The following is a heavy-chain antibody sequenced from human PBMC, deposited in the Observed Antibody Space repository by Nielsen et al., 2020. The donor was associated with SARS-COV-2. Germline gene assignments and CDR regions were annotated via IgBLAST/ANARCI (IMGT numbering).Heavy chain of an antibody. CDR3: AREGRKLPLDY. D-gene: IGHD5-24*01. Sequence: GGSLRLSCAASGFTFTSHAMTWVRQAPAKGLEWVSGIRGSGEKTYYADSVKGRFTISRDNSKNTLHLQMNSLRVEDTAVYYCAREGRKLPLDYWGQGTLVTVSS. CDR1: GFTFTSHA. J-gene: IGHJ4*02. CDR2: IRGSGEKT. V-gene: IGHV3-23*01.